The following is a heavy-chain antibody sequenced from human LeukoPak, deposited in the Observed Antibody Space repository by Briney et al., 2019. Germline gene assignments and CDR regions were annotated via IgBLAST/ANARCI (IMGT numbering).Heavy chain of an antibody. D-gene: IGHD5-18*01. CDR3: ARGTYSYALGHFDY. Sequence: GESLKISCRGSGYSFPNYWIAWGRQMAGEGLEWMGIIYPGDSDTTYSPSFLGRGIISDDKSISTVYLQWSSLKASDTAMYYCARGTYSYALGHFDYWGQGTLVTVSS. CDR2: IYPGDSDT. CDR1: GYSFPNYW. V-gene: IGHV5-51*01. J-gene: IGHJ4*02.